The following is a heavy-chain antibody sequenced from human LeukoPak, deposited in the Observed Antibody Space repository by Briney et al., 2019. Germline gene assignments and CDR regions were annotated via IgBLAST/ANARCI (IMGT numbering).Heavy chain of an antibody. CDR3: ARTSMYSSRYYFDY. CDR2: IYSGGST. Sequence: GGSLRLSCAASGFTVSSNYMSWVRQAPGKGLEWVSVIYSGGSTYYADSVKGRFTISRDNSKNTLYLQMNSLRAEDTAVYYCARTSMYSSRYYFDYWGQGTLVTVSS. CDR1: GFTVSSNY. V-gene: IGHV3-53*01. J-gene: IGHJ4*02. D-gene: IGHD6-13*01.